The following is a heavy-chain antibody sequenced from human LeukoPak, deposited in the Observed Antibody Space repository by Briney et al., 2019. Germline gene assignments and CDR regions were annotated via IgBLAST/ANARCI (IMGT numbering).Heavy chain of an antibody. CDR1: GYTFTSYY. CDR2: INPSGGST. Sequence: ASVNVSCKASGYTFTSYYMHWVRQAPGQGLEWMGIINPSGGSTSYAQKFQGRVTMTRDTSTSTVYMELSSLRSEDTAVYYCARLYYYDSSGYYQPLDYWGQGTLVTVSS. CDR3: ARLYYYDSSGYYQPLDY. D-gene: IGHD3-22*01. V-gene: IGHV1-46*01. J-gene: IGHJ4*02.